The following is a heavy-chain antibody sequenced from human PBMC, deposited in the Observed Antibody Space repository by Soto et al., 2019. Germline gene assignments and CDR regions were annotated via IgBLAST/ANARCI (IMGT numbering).Heavy chain of an antibody. V-gene: IGHV4-59*08. D-gene: IGHD6-19*01. Sequence: QVQLQESGPGLVKPSETLSLTCTVSGGSISSYYWSWIRQHPGKGLEWIGYIYYSGSTNYNPSLKSRVTISVDTSKIQCSLKRSSVTAADTAVYYGAIHEGGWYWVNCFDPWGHGTLVTVSS. CDR3: AIHEGGWYWVNCFDP. J-gene: IGHJ5*02. CDR1: GGSISSYY. CDR2: IYYSGST.